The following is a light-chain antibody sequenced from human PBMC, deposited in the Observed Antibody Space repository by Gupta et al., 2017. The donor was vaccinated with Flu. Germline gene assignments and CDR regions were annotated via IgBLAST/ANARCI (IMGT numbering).Light chain of an antibody. V-gene: IGKV1-9*01. CDR2: AAS. Sequence: DIQLTQSPSFLSASVGDRVTITCSASQLIDNYLTWYQQKPGKAPKLLIYAASILQSGVPSRFSGSGSGTDFTLTIRSLQSEDFETCYCQQLNFGGGTKVEIK. J-gene: IGKJ4*01. CDR3: QQLN. CDR1: QLIDNY.